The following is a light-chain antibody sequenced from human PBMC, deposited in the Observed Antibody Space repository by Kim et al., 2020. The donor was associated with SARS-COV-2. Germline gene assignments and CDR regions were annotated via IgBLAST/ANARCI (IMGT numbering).Light chain of an antibody. CDR2: DVT. V-gene: IGLV2-14*03. CDR3: SSFSGRSTWV. CDR1: SSDIGAYDY. J-gene: IGLJ3*02. Sequence: QSVVTQPASVSGSLGQSITISCTGSSSDIGAYDYVSWYQQHPGKAPKLIIFDVTKRPSGVSARFSGSKSGYTASLTISGLQADDETDYYCSSFSGRSTWVFGGGTQLTVL.